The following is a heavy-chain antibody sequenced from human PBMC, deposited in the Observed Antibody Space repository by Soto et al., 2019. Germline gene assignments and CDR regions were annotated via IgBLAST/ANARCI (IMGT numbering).Heavy chain of an antibody. D-gene: IGHD3-16*01. V-gene: IGHV3-30-3*01. CDR1: GFTFRNYA. J-gene: IGHJ6*02. CDR3: ARPWGQLSTYYYGMDT. CDR2: ISYDGDNK. Sequence: PGGSVRLSCAASGFTFRNYAMHWVRQAPGKGLEWVATISYDGDNKYYTDSVKGPFTISRDSSKNTLYLQMNSLRPEDTAVYYCARPWGQLSTYYYGMDTWGQGTTVTVS.